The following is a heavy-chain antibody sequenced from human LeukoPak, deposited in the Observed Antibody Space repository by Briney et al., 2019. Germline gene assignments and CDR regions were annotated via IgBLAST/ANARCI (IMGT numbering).Heavy chain of an antibody. Sequence: GGSLRLSCAASGFTFSQYGMHWVRQAPGKGLEWVAVIWHDGGNKYYADSVKGRFAISRDNSKNTLYLQMDSLRADDTAVYCCAKAAFSRTSYFDYWGQGTLVTASS. CDR1: GFTFSQYG. D-gene: IGHD3-3*02. CDR3: AKAAFSRTSYFDY. J-gene: IGHJ4*02. V-gene: IGHV3-33*06. CDR2: IWHDGGNK.